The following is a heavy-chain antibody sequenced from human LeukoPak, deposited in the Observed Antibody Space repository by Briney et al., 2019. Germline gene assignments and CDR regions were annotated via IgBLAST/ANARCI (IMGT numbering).Heavy chain of an antibody. D-gene: IGHD1-20*01. V-gene: IGHV3-74*01. CDR1: GFTFSSYW. CDR2: INSDGSST. J-gene: IGHJ3*02. CDR3: SKDLTPGITGTLEI. Sequence: GGSLRLSCAASGFTFSSYWMHWVRQAPGKGLLWVSRINSDGSSTSYADSVKGRFTISRDNAKNTLYLQMNSLRAEDTAVYYCSKDLTPGITGTLEIWGQGTMVTVSS.